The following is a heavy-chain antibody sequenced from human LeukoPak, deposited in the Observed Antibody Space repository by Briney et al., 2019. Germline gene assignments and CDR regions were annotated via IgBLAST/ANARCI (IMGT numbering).Heavy chain of an antibody. Sequence: TGVSLRLSCAASGFTFSGHWMSWVRQAPGKGLEWVANIRQGGSDKYYVDSVKGRFTISRDNANNLLYLQMNSLRGEDTAVYYCTRDRTRAEDDWGQGTLVTVSS. V-gene: IGHV3-7*01. CDR1: GFTFSGHW. J-gene: IGHJ4*02. CDR3: TRDRTRAEDD. D-gene: IGHD1-14*01. CDR2: IRQGGSDK.